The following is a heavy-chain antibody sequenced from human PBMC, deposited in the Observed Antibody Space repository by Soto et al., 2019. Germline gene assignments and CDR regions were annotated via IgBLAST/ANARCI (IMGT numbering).Heavy chain of an antibody. CDR3: LGKDILTGYCNEDYYYGMAV. CDR1: GYSFTSYW. D-gene: IGHD3-9*01. Sequence: GESLKISCKGSGYSFTSYWIGWVRQMPGKGLEWMGIIYPGDSDTRYSPSFQGQVTISADKSISTAYLQWSSLKASDTAMYYCLGKDILTGYCNEDYYYGMAVWGQGSTVTVSS. J-gene: IGHJ6*02. CDR2: IYPGDSDT. V-gene: IGHV5-51*01.